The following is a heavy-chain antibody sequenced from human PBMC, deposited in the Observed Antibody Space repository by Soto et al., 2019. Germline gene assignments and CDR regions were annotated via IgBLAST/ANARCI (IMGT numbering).Heavy chain of an antibody. Sequence: QVQLQESGPGLVKPSQTLSLTCTVSGGSISSGGYYWSWIRQHPGKGLEWIGYIYYSGSTYYNPSLKSRVTISVDTSKTKFSLKLISVTGADTAVYYCARVCGGDCHYGMDVWGQAPTVTVSS. V-gene: IGHV4-31*03. CDR3: ARVCGGDCHYGMDV. J-gene: IGHJ6*02. D-gene: IGHD2-21*02. CDR2: IYYSGST. CDR1: GGSISSGGYY.